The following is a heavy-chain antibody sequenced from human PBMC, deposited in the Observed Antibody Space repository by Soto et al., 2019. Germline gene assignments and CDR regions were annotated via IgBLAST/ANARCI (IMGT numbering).Heavy chain of an antibody. J-gene: IGHJ6*04. V-gene: IGHV1-18*04. CDR2: ISGYNGNT. D-gene: IGHD6-13*01. CDR3: AREAAAERNYYGLDV. CDR1: GYIFSRYG. Sequence: QVQLVQSGPEVRKPGASVKVSCKASGYIFSRYGISWVRQAPGQGLEWMAWISGYNGNTKFGERVQGRVNVTTDTSTSTAYMELRSLRSDDKAVYYCAREAAAERNYYGLDVWGKGTTVIVSS.